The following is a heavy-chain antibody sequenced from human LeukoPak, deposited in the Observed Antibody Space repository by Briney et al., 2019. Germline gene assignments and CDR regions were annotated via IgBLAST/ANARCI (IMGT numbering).Heavy chain of an antibody. J-gene: IGHJ2*01. V-gene: IGHV3-13*01. Sequence: GGSLRLSCAASGFTFRSYDMHWVRHAPGKGLECVSGIGTAGEIYYPGSVKGRFTISRENAKNSLYLQMNSLRAGDTAVYYGARAAYSSTWYSRYFDLWGRGTLVTVSS. CDR2: IGTAGEI. CDR3: ARAAYSSTWYSRYFDL. CDR1: GFTFRSYD. D-gene: IGHD6-13*01.